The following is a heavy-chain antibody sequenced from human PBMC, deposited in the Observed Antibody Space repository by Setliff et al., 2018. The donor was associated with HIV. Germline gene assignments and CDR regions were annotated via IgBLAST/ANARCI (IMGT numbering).Heavy chain of an antibody. V-gene: IGHV3-30*02. J-gene: IGHJ6*03. CDR3: ARGATLLPGYSDRWEYFYMDV. CDR1: GFTFSSHG. Sequence: PGGSLRLSCAASGFTFSSHGMYWVRQAPGKGLEWVAFIRYDGSNEYYVDSVKGRFTISRDNWKSMVYLQMNSLRAEDTAVYYCARGATLLPGYSDRWEYFYMDVWGKGTTVTVSS. CDR2: IRYDGSNE. D-gene: IGHD5-12*01.